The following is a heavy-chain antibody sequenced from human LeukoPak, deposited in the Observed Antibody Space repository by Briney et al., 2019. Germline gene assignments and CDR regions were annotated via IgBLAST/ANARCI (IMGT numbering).Heavy chain of an antibody. V-gene: IGHV3-7*04. CDR2: IKNDGSEK. D-gene: IGHD5-12*01. CDR1: GFTLSSYW. CDR3: ARLDIVAKGAFDL. Sequence: GGSLRLSCAASGFTLSSYWMSWVRRAAGKGLEWGANIKNDGSEKYYADSVRGRFSYYRDNDKNSLNLQMNSLRDEDTAVYYCARLDIVAKGAFDLWGQGTMVTVSS. J-gene: IGHJ3*01.